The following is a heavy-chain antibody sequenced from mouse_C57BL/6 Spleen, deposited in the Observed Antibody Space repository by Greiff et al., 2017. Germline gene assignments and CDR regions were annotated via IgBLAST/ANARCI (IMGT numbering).Heavy chain of an antibody. Sequence: QVQLQQPGTELVKPGASVKLSCKASGYTFTSYWIHWVKQRPGQGLEWIGNIHPINGGPNYNEKFKSKATLTVDNSSSTGYMQLRRMTSEDSEVYYCARGIPITAVVANYFDYWGKGTTLTVSS. CDR1: GYTFTSYW. D-gene: IGHD1-1*01. V-gene: IGHV1-53*01. CDR2: IHPINGGP. J-gene: IGHJ2*01. CDR3: ARGIPITAVVANYFDY.